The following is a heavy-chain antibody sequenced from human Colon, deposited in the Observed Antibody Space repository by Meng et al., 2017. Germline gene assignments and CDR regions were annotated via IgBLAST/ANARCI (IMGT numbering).Heavy chain of an antibody. CDR3: ARYFYDSRGVTWFDP. V-gene: IGHV4-31*03. Sequence: QVTLPEAGPGLVKPSQTLSLTCTVSGGSISSGDYYWSWSRQHPGKGLEWIGYFYFSGNTYYNPSLKSRVSISVDTSKNRFSLNLSSVTAADTAVYYCARYFYDSRGVTWFDPWGQGTLVTVSS. J-gene: IGHJ5*02. D-gene: IGHD3-22*01. CDR1: GGSISSGDYY. CDR2: FYFSGNT.